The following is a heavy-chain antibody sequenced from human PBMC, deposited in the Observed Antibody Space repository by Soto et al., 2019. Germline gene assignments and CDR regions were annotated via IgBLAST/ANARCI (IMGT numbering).Heavy chain of an antibody. D-gene: IGHD2-21*01. Sequence: EVHLLESGGGLVEPGGSLRLSCAASGFTFSSYAMSWVRQAPGKGLEWVSAISGSGDDTYSADSVRGRFTICRDNSKNTLNIQMNSLRVEDTAVYFCAKGYCVSAHPIPADHWGQGTLVTVSS. CDR3: AKGYCVSAHPIPADH. V-gene: IGHV3-23*01. CDR2: ISGSGDDT. CDR1: GFTFSSYA. J-gene: IGHJ4*02.